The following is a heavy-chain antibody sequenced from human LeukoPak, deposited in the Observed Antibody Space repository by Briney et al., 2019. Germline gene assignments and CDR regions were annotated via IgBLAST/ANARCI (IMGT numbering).Heavy chain of an antibody. CDR1: GYSYTHYG. Sequence: ASVTVSCKASGYSYTHYGIAWVRQAPGQGLEWMGWISGYNGDRNFAPKVQGRVTMTTDTSANIAYMELRSLRSEDTAVYYCATGDSSGYYPYYFDQWGQGTLVAVSS. D-gene: IGHD3-22*01. J-gene: IGHJ4*02. CDR3: ATGDSSGYYPYYFDQ. V-gene: IGHV1-18*01. CDR2: ISGYNGDR.